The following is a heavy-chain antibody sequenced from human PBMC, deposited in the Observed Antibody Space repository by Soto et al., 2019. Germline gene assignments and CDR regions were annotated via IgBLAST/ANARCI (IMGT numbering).Heavy chain of an antibody. CDR1: GFTFGTYS. D-gene: IGHD3-3*01. CDR3: ARLSYDYV. V-gene: IGHV3-48*02. CDR2: ISYDSDTI. Sequence: GGSLRLSCAGSGFTFGTYSMSWVRQAAGKGLEWIAYISYDSDTIQYADSVKGRFTISRDNAKNSLYLQMNSLRDEDTAVYYCARLSYDYVWGQGTTVTVSS. J-gene: IGHJ6*02.